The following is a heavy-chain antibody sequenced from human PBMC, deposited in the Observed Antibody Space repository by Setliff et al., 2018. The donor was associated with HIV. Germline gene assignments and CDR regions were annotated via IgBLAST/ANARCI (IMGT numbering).Heavy chain of an antibody. CDR3: ASTSLPCSGGSCSLFYYYYYMDV. J-gene: IGHJ6*03. Sequence: GGSLRLSCAASGFTFSSYAMHWVHQAPGKGLEWVAIISYDGSNRYYAESVKGRFTISRDNSKNTLYLQMNSLGAEDSAVYYCASTSLPCSGGSCSLFYYYYYMDVWGKGTTVTVSS. D-gene: IGHD2-15*01. V-gene: IGHV3-30*04. CDR1: GFTFSSYA. CDR2: ISYDGSNR.